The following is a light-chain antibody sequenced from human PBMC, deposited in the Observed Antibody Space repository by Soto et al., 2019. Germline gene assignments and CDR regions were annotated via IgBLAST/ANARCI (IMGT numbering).Light chain of an antibody. CDR3: GTWDSSLSAL. CDR1: SSNIGNNY. V-gene: IGLV1-51*02. CDR2: ENN. Sequence: QSVLTQPPSVSAAPGQKVTISCSGSSSNIGNNYVSWYQQRPGTAPKLLIYENNKRPSGIPDRFSGSKSGTSATLGITGLQTGDEADYYCGTWDSSLSALFGGGTKLTVL. J-gene: IGLJ2*01.